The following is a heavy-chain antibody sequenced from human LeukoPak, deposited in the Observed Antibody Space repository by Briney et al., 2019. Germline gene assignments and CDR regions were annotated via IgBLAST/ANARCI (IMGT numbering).Heavy chain of an antibody. CDR3: ARADAYCGGDCYPYYFDY. Sequence: PGGSLRLSCAASGFTFRSYNMNWVRQAPGKGLEWISFISSSSTSIYYADSVKGRFTVSRDIAKNSLYLQMNSLRDEDTAVYYCARADAYCGGDCYPYYFDYWGQGTRVTVSS. V-gene: IGHV3-48*02. CDR1: GFTFRSYN. J-gene: IGHJ4*02. CDR2: ISSSSTSI. D-gene: IGHD2-21*02.